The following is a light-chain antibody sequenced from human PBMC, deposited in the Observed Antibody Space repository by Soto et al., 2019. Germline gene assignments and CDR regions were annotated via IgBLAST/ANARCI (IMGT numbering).Light chain of an antibody. CDR3: QQRLNWPPN. J-gene: IGKJ1*01. CDR2: DAS. Sequence: EIVLTQSPGTLSLSPGERATLSCRASQTLSNSFIAWYQQKPGQAPRLLIYDASNRATGIPARFSGSGSGTDFTLTISDLEPADFGLYYCQQRLNWPPNFGQGTKVDI. V-gene: IGKV3-11*01. CDR1: QTLSNSF.